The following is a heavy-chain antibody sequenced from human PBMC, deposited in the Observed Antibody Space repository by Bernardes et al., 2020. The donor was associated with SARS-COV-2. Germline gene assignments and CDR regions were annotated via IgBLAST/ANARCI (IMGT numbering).Heavy chain of an antibody. J-gene: IGHJ3*02. CDR1: GFTFSSYG. CDR2: ISYDGSNK. D-gene: IGHD5-18*01. CDR3: ANYVDTAMVWAFDI. Sequence: GGSLRLSCAASGFTFSSYGMHWVRQAPGKGLEWVAVISYDGSNKYYADSVKGRFTISRDNSKNTLYLQMNSLRAEDTAVYYCANYVDTAMVWAFDIWGQGTMVTVSS. V-gene: IGHV3-30*18.